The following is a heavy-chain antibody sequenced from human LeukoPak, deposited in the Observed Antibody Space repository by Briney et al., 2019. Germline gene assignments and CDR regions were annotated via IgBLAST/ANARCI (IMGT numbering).Heavy chain of an antibody. CDR3: TREPPYYDSSGYYFGYYYGMDV. J-gene: IGHJ6*02. Sequence: GRSLRLSCTASGFTFGDYAMSWVRQAPGKGLEWVGFIRSKAHGGTPEYAASVKGRFTISRDDSKSIAYLQMDSLKTEDTAVYYCTREPPYYDSSGYYFGYYYGMDVWGQGTTVTVSS. CDR1: GFTFGDYA. CDR2: IRSKAHGGTP. V-gene: IGHV3-49*04. D-gene: IGHD3-22*01.